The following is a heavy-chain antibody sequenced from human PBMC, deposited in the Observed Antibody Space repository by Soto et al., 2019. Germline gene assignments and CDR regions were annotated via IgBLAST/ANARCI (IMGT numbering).Heavy chain of an antibody. J-gene: IGHJ5*02. CDR2: IIPILGIA. Sequence: GTEWMGRIIPILGIANYAQKFQGRVTITAAKSTSTAYMELSSLRSEDTAVYYCARAGVGATRNWFDPCGQGTLVTVSS. D-gene: IGHD1-26*01. V-gene: IGHV1-69*04. CDR3: ARAGVGATRNWFDP.